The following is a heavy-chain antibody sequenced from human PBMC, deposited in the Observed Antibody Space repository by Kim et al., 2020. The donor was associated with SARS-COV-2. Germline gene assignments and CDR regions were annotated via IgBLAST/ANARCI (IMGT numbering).Heavy chain of an antibody. J-gene: IGHJ2*01. CDR2: IIPIFGTA. Sequence: SVKVSCKASGGTFSSYAISWVRQAPGQGLEWMGGIIPIFGTANYAQKFQGRVTITADESTSTAYMELSSLRSADTAVYYFARAIPHYYDSSGYYYRYWYFDLWGRGTLVTVSS. CDR1: GGTFSSYA. CDR3: ARAIPHYYDSSGYYYRYWYFDL. V-gene: IGHV1-69*13. D-gene: IGHD3-22*01.